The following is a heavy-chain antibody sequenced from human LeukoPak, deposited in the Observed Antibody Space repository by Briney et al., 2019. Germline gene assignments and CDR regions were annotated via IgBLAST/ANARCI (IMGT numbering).Heavy chain of an antibody. CDR2: VYYSGST. CDR3: ARASFNVVFGDWFDP. D-gene: IGHD2-8*01. J-gene: IGHJ5*02. Sequence: SETLSLTCTVSSGSIGSSSNYWGWIRQAPGKGLEWIGNVYYSGSTFYNPSLKSRVTISVDTSKNQFSLKLRSVTAADTAIYYCARASFNVVFGDWFDPWGQGTLVTVSS. V-gene: IGHV4-39*01. CDR1: SGSIGSSSNY.